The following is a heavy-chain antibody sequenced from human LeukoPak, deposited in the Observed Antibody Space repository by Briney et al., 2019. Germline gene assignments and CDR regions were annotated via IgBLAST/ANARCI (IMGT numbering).Heavy chain of an antibody. V-gene: IGHV3-13*01. CDR3: ARGGKTAMADY. J-gene: IGHJ4*02. CDR2: VGTVGDK. Sequence: PGGSLRLSCTASGFTFSINDMHWVRQATGKGLEWVSGVGTVGDKYYPDSVKGRFIISREDAKNSVYLQMNSLRAGDTAVYYCARGGKTAMADYWGQGTLVTVSS. D-gene: IGHD5-18*01. CDR1: GFTFSIND.